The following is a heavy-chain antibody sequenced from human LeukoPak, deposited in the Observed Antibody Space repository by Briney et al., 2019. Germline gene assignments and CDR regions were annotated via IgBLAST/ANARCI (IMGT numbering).Heavy chain of an antibody. D-gene: IGHD3-3*01. Sequence: TSETPSLTCAVYGGSFSGYYWSWIRQPPGKGLEWIGEINHSGSTNYNPSLKSRVTISVDTSKNQFSLKLSSVTAADTAVYYCARAIGPRYYDFWSGVELGSYFDYWGQGTLVTVSS. CDR2: INHSGST. V-gene: IGHV4-34*01. CDR3: ARAIGPRYYDFWSGVELGSYFDY. CDR1: GGSFSGYY. J-gene: IGHJ4*02.